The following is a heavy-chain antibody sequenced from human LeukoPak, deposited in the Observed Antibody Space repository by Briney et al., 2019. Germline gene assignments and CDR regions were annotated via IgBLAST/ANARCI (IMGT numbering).Heavy chain of an antibody. CDR2: INPQSGGT. J-gene: IGHJ5*02. V-gene: IGHV1-2*02. D-gene: IGHD3-22*01. CDR3: ARVAVVVSRWFDP. Sequence: GASVKVSCNASGYSFTSYDINWVRQAPGQGPEWMGWINPQSGGTTYAQKFQGRVTMTRDTSISTAYMELTRLRSDDSAVYFCARVAVVVSRWFDPWGQGSLVTVSS. CDR1: GYSFTSYD.